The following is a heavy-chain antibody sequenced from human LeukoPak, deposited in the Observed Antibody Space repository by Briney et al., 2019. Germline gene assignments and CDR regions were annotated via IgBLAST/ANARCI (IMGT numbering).Heavy chain of an antibody. V-gene: IGHV3-23*01. CDR3: AKYAPPTTVVTRFFDS. J-gene: IGHJ4*02. CDR1: GFTFSSYA. Sequence: GGSLRLSCAASGFTFSSYAMTWVRQAPGKGLEWISVIGRYGGDIHYADSVEGRFTISRDNSKNTLYLQMNSLRVEDTAIYYCAKYAPPTTVVTRFFDSWGQGTLVTVSS. CDR2: IGRYGGDI. D-gene: IGHD4-23*01.